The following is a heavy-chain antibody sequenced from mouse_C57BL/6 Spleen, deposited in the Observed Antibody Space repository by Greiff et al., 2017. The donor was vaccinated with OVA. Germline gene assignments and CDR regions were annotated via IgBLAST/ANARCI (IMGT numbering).Heavy chain of an antibody. CDR2: IHPNSGST. D-gene: IGHD1-1*01. V-gene: IGHV1-64*01. Sequence: VQLQQPGAELVKPGASVKLSCKASGCTFTSYWMHWVKQRPGQGLEWIGMIHPNSGSTNYNEKFKSKATLTVDKSSSTAYMQLSSLTSEDSAVYYCAREGDITTVVALDYWGQGTTLTVSS. J-gene: IGHJ2*01. CDR1: GCTFTSYW. CDR3: AREGDITTVVALDY.